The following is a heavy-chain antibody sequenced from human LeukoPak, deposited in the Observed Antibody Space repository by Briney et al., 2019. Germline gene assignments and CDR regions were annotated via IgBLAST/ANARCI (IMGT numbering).Heavy chain of an antibody. CDR1: GGSISSSSYY. Sequence: SETLSLTCTVSGGSISSSSYYWGWIRQPPGKGLEWIGCIYYTGSTYYNPSLKSRVTISVDTSKNQFSLKLSSVTAADTAVYYCARSSGSPTYFDYWGQGTLVTVSS. CDR2: IYYTGST. CDR3: ARSSGSPTYFDY. J-gene: IGHJ4*02. V-gene: IGHV4-39*01. D-gene: IGHD1-26*01.